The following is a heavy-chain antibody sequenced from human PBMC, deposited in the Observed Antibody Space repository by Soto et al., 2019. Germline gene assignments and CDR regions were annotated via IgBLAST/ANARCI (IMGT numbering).Heavy chain of an antibody. J-gene: IGHJ4*02. V-gene: IGHV3-7*03. Sequence: GGSLRLSCAASGFTFSSYWMSWVRQAPGKGLEWAARINQDGSEKYYVDSVKGRFTISRDNAKNSLYLQMNSLRAEDTAVYYCARDYPGGSYYDYWGQGTLVTVS. CDR2: INQDGSEK. CDR3: ARDYPGGSYYDY. D-gene: IGHD1-26*01. CDR1: GFTFSSYW.